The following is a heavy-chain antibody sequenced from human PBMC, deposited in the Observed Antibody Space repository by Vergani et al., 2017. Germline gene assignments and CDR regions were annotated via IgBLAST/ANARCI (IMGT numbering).Heavy chain of an antibody. D-gene: IGHD6-6*01. CDR2: MNPNSGNT. CDR1: GYTFTSYD. Sequence: QVQLVQSGAEVKKPGASVKVSCKASGYTFTSYDINWVRQATGQGLEWMGWMNPNSGNTGYAQKFQGRATMTRNTSISTAYMELSSLRSEDTAVYYCARRPKYSSSFYYYYYYMDVWGKGTTVTVSS. CDR3: ARRPKYSSSFYYYYYYMDV. V-gene: IGHV1-8*01. J-gene: IGHJ6*03.